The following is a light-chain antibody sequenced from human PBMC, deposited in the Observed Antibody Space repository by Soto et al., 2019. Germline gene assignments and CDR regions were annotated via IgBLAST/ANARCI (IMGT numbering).Light chain of an antibody. Sequence: QSALTQPASVSGSPGQSITISCTGTSSDVGSYYLVSWYQQHPGKAPKLMIYEGSKRPSRVSSRFSGSQSGSTASLTISGLQAEDAADYSCCSSVGRSPFRVFGTGTKVTVL. CDR3: CSSVGRSPFRV. CDR1: SSDVGSYYL. J-gene: IGLJ1*01. CDR2: EGS. V-gene: IGLV2-23*01.